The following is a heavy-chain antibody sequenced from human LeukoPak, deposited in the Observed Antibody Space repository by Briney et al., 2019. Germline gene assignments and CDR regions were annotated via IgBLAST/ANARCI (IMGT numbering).Heavy chain of an antibody. J-gene: IGHJ3*02. CDR1: RFTFSSYA. CDR3: AREEVVVNPSDI. Sequence: GGSLRLSCAASRFTFSSYAMPWVRQAPGKGLEWVAVISYDGSNKYYADSVKGRFTISRDNSKNTLYLQMNSLRAEDTAVYYCAREEVVVNPSDIWGQGTMVTVSS. D-gene: IGHD2-15*01. CDR2: ISYDGSNK. V-gene: IGHV3-30-3*01.